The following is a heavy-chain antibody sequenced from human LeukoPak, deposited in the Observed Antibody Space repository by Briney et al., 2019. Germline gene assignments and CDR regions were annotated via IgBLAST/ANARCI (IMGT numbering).Heavy chain of an antibody. CDR3: ARGRRVGATEGDLDY. D-gene: IGHD1-26*01. CDR2: INHSGST. CDR1: GGSFSGYY. Sequence: PSETLSLTCAVYGGSFSGYYWNWVRQPPGKGLEGIGEINHSGSTNYNPSLKSRVTISVDTSKNQFSLKLSSVTAADTAVYYCARGRRVGATEGDLDYWGQGTLVTVSS. V-gene: IGHV4-34*01. J-gene: IGHJ4*02.